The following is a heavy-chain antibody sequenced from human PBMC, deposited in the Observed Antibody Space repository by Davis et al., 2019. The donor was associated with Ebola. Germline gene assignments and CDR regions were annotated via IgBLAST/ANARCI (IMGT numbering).Heavy chain of an antibody. D-gene: IGHD5-18*01. CDR1: GFTFSSYS. J-gene: IGHJ4*02. V-gene: IGHV3-21*01. Sequence: GESLKISCAASGFTFSSYSMNWVRQAPGKGLEWVSSISSSSSYIYYADSVKGRFTISRDNAKNSLYLQMNSLRAEDTAVYYCARGLPFDYWGQGAPVTVSS. CDR3: ARGLPFDY. CDR2: ISSSSSYI.